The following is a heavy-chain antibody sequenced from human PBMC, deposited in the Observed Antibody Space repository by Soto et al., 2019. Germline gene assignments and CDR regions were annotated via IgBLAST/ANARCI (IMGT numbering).Heavy chain of an antibody. D-gene: IGHD3-22*01. J-gene: IGHJ3*02. CDR1: GFTFDDYA. V-gene: IGHV3-9*01. CDR2: ISWNSGSI. Sequence: GGSLRLSCAASGFTFDDYAMHWVRQAPGKGLEWVSGISWNSGSIGYADSVKGRFTISRDNAKNSLYLQMNSLRAEDTALYYCAKDYYERTPMYAFDIWGQGTMVTVSS. CDR3: AKDYYERTPMYAFDI.